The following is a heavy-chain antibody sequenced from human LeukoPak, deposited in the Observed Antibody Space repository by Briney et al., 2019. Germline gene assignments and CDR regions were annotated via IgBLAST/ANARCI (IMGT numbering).Heavy chain of an antibody. CDR1: GFTFSSYA. J-gene: IGHJ4*02. CDR3: AKDPFRARISAPDY. V-gene: IGHV3-23*01. CDR2: ISGSGTNT. D-gene: IGHD6-6*01. Sequence: GGSLRLSCAASGFTFSSYAMSWVRQPPGKGLEWVSAISGSGTNTYYADSVKGRFTISRDNSKNTLYLQINSLRAEDTAVYYCAKDPFRARISAPDYWGQGTLVTVSS.